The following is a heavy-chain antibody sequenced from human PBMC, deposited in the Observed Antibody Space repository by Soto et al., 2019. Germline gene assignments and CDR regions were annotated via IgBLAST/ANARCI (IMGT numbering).Heavy chain of an antibody. J-gene: IGHJ3*02. D-gene: IGHD5-12*01. Sequence: GGSLRLSCAASGFTFDDYAMHWVRQAPGKVLEWVSGISWNSGSIGYADSVKGRFTISRDNAKNSLYLQMNSLRAEDTALYYCAKDQLEMATIWDAFDIWGQGTMVTVSS. CDR2: ISWNSGSI. CDR1: GFTFDDYA. CDR3: AKDQLEMATIWDAFDI. V-gene: IGHV3-9*01.